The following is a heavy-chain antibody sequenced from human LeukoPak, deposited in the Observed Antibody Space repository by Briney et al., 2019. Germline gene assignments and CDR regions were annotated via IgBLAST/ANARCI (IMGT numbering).Heavy chain of an antibody. CDR3: AKDNVAAAGRYFDY. V-gene: IGHV3-30*18. CDR1: GFTFSNYG. CDR2: ISYDGSNK. D-gene: IGHD6-13*01. Sequence: GGSLRLSCAASGFTFSNYGMHWVRQAPGKGLEWVALISYDGSNKYFADSVKGRFAISRDNSKNTLYLQMHSLRAEDTAVYYCAKDNVAAAGRYFDYWGQGTLVTVSS. J-gene: IGHJ4*02.